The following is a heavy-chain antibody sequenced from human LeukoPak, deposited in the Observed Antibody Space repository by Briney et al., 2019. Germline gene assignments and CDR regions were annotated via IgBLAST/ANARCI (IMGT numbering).Heavy chain of an antibody. V-gene: IGHV3-23*01. CDR1: GFTFGNYA. Sequence: PGGSLRLSCTTSGFTFGNYAMSWVRQAPGKGLEWVSAIRAGGGKTYYADSVKGRFTISRDNSKNTLYLQMNSLRAEDAAVYYCAIGSTGVWGKLDYWGQGTLVTVSS. CDR2: IRAGGGKT. CDR3: AIGSTGVWGKLDY. D-gene: IGHD3-16*01. J-gene: IGHJ4*02.